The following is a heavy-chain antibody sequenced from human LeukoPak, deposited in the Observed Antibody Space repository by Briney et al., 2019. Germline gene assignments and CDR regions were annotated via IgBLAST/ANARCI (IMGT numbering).Heavy chain of an antibody. CDR2: NYYSGST. V-gene: IGHV4-59*01. D-gene: IGHD3-16*01. CDR1: GGSISSYY. CDR3: ARDGNSVGEGFDY. J-gene: IGHJ4*02. Sequence: PSETLSLTCTVSGGSISSYYWSWLRQPPGKGLEGIGYNYYSGSTNYNPSLNSRVTISVDTSKNQFSLKLSSVTAADTAVYYCARDGNSVGEGFDYWGQGTLVTVSS.